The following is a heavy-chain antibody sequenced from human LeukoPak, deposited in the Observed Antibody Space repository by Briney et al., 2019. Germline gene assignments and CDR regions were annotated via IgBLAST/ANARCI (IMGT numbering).Heavy chain of an antibody. CDR2: IWYDGSNK. CDR1: GFTFSSYG. Sequence: GGSLRLSCAASGFTFSSYGMHWVRQAPGKGLEWVAVIWYDGSNKYYADSVKGRFTISRGNSKNTLYLQMNSLRAEDTAVYYCARGSSTSSVWGQGTLVTVSS. J-gene: IGHJ4*02. V-gene: IGHV3-33*01. CDR3: ARGSSTSSV. D-gene: IGHD2-2*01.